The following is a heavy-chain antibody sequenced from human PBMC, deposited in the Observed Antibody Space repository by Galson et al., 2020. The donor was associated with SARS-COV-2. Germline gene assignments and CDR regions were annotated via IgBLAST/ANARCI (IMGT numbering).Heavy chain of an antibody. D-gene: IGHD5-18*01. J-gene: IGHJ6*02. CDR2: IYTSGST. CDR3: AGAPAVDTAMGRYYYGMDG. V-gene: IGHV4-61*02. CDR1: GGSISSGSYY. Sequence: SETLSLTCTVSGGSISSGSYYWSWIRQPAGKGLEWIGRIYTSGSTNYNPSLKSRVTISVDTSKNQFSLKLSSVTAADTAVYYCAGAPAVDTAMGRYYYGMDGWGQGTTVTVSS.